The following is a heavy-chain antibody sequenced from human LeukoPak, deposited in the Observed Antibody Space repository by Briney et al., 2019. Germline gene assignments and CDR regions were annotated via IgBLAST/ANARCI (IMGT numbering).Heavy chain of an antibody. D-gene: IGHD6-13*01. J-gene: IGHJ4*02. CDR3: ARQYSSSWLVYFDY. CDR1: GYSFTSYW. CDR2: IYPGDSDT. Sequence: GESLKISCKGSGYSFTSYWIGWVRQMPGKGLEWMGIIYPGDSDTRYSPSFQGQVTISADKSNSTAYLQWSSLKAPDTAMYYCARQYSSSWLVYFDYWGQGTLVTVSS. V-gene: IGHV5-51*01.